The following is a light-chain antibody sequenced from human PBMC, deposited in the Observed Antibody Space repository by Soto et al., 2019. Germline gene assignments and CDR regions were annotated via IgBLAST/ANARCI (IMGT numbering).Light chain of an antibody. CDR3: QRYNNDPFT. CDR1: QGISKY. J-gene: IGKJ3*01. CDR2: AAS. V-gene: IGKV1-27*01. Sequence: DIQMTQSPSSLSASVGDRVTITCRASQGISKYLAWYQQKPGKVPKLLIYAASTLQSGVPSRFSGSGSGTDCTLTISSLQPEDVATYYCQRYNNDPFTFGPGTKVDIK.